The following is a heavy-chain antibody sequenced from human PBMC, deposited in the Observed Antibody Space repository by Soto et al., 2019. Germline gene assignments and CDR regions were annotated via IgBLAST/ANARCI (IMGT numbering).Heavy chain of an antibody. CDR2: ISSSGSTI. CDR1: GFTFSSYE. J-gene: IGHJ4*02. D-gene: IGHD3-10*01. V-gene: IGHV3-48*03. CDR3: ARSYGGPFDY. Sequence: GGSLRLSCAASGFTFSSYEMNWVRRAPGKGLEWVSYISSSGSTIYYADSVKGRFTISRDNAKNSLYLQMNSLRAEDTAVYYCARSYGGPFDYWGQRTLVTVSS.